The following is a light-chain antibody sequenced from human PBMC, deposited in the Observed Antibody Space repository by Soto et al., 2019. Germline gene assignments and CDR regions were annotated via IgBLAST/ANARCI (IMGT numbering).Light chain of an antibody. CDR2: TNN. J-gene: IGLJ1*01. CDR1: TSNIGSHS. V-gene: IGLV1-44*01. Sequence: QSVLTQPPSASGTPGPRVSISCSGSTSNIGSHSVNWFQHLPGTAPKLLISTNNQRPSGVPDRFSGYKSGTSASLVISGLPSEDGADYYCATWDDSLKGVFGTGTKLTVL. CDR3: ATWDDSLKGV.